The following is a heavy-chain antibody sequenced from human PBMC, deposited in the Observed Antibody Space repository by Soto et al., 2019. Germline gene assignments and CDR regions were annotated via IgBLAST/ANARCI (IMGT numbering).Heavy chain of an antibody. D-gene: IGHD2-21*02. CDR1: GGSISSSSYF. CDR3: ARHPSDFWFDP. J-gene: IGHJ5*02. V-gene: IGHV4-39*01. CDR2: IYYSGST. Sequence: SETLSLTCTVSGGSISSSSYFWGWIRQPPGKGLEWIGSIYYSGSTYYNPSLKSRVTVSVDTSKNQFSLKLSSVTAADTAVYYCARHPSDFWFDPWGQGTLVNVSS.